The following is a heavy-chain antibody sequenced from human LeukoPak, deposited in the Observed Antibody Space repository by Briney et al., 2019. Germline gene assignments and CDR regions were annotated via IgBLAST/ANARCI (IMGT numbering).Heavy chain of an antibody. V-gene: IGHV1-46*01. J-gene: IGHJ4*02. CDR2: INPSGGST. CDR1: GYTFTSYY. CDR3: ARDTTGTTGARSSDY. Sequence: ASVKVSCKASGYTFTSYYMHWVRQAPGQGLEWMGIINPSGGSTSYAQKFQGRVTMTRDTSISTAYMELSRLRSDDTAVYYCARDTTGTTGARSSDYWGQGTLVTVSS. D-gene: IGHD1-1*01.